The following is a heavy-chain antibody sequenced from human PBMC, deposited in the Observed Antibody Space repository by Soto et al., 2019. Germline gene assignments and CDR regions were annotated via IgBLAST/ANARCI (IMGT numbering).Heavy chain of an antibody. CDR2: ISYDGSNK. J-gene: IGHJ4*02. CDR1: GFTFSSYG. V-gene: IGHV3-30*18. CDR3: AKETDYYGSGSQPLDY. D-gene: IGHD3-10*01. Sequence: QVQLVESGGGVVQPGRSLRLSCAASGFTFSSYGMHWVRQAPGKGLEWVAVISYDGSNKYYADSVKGRFTISRDNSKNELYLQMNSLRAEDTAVYYCAKETDYYGSGSQPLDYWGQGTLVTVSS.